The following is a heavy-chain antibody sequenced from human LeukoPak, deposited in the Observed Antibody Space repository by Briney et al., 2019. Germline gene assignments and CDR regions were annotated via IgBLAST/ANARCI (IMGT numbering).Heavy chain of an antibody. Sequence: GGSLRLSCAASGFTFSSYSMNWVRHAPGKGLEWVSSISSSSSYIYYADSVKGRFTISRDNAKNSLYLQMNSLRAEDTAVYYCARDQSDGSGSYYSFDYWGQGTLVTVSS. J-gene: IGHJ4*02. CDR2: ISSSSSYI. CDR1: GFTFSSYS. D-gene: IGHD3-10*01. V-gene: IGHV3-21*01. CDR3: ARDQSDGSGSYYSFDY.